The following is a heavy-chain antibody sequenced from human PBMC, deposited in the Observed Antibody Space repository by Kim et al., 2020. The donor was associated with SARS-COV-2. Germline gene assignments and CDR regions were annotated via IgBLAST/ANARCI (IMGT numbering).Heavy chain of an antibody. D-gene: IGHD1-1*01. CDR1: GFTFSSYW. V-gene: IGHV3-7*03. CDR3: AAGSSWDADY. J-gene: IGHJ4*02. Sequence: GGSLRLSCTASGFTFSSYWMIWVRQAPGKGLEWVANIKQDGSEKYYVDSVKGRFTISRDNAKKSLYLQMNSLRAEDTAVYYCAAGSSWDADYWGQGTLVTVSS. CDR2: IKQDGSEK.